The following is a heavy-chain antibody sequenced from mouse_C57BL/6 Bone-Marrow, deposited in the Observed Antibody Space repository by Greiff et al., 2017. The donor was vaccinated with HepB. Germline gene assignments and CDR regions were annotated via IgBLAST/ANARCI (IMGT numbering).Heavy chain of an antibody. D-gene: IGHD2-5*01. CDR3: ARDGSNYEGWFAY. J-gene: IGHJ3*01. CDR2: ISYDGSN. V-gene: IGHV3-6*01. CDR1: GYSITSGYY. Sequence: EVKLLESGPGLVKPSQSLSLTCSVTGYSITSGYYWNWIRQFPGTKLEWMGYISYDGSNNYNPSLKNRISITRDTSKNQFFLKLNSVTTEDTATYFCARDGSNYEGWFAYWGQGTLVTVSA.